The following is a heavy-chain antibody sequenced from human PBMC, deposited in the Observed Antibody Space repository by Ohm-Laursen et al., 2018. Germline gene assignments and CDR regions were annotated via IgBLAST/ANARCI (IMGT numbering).Heavy chain of an antibody. V-gene: IGHV3-33*06. CDR3: AKPLGDLSSGPDY. CDR2: IWYDGSNK. D-gene: IGHD3-22*01. Sequence: SLRLSCAASGFTFSSYGMHWVRQAPGKGLEWVAVIWYDGSNKYYADSVKGRFTISRDNSKNTLYLQMNSLRAEDTAVYYCAKPLGDLSSGPDYWGQGTLVTVSS. J-gene: IGHJ4*02. CDR1: GFTFSSYG.